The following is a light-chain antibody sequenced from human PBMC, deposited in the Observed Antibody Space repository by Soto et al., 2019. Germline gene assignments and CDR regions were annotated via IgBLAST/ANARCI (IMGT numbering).Light chain of an antibody. J-gene: IGLJ2*01. CDR3: QSYDSSRSGVV. CDR2: ANS. CDR1: SFNIGAGYD. Sequence: QPVLTQPPSVSGAPGQRVTISCTGSSFNIGAGYDVHWYQQLPGTAPKFLIYANSNRPSGVPDRFSGSKSGTSASLAITGLQAAEEADYYCQSYDSSRSGVVFGGGTKLTVL. V-gene: IGLV1-40*01.